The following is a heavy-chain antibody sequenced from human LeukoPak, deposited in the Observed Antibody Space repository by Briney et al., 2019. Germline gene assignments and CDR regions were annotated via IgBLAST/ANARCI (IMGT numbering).Heavy chain of an antibody. CDR2: ISWNSGSI. CDR1: GFTFDDYA. J-gene: IGHJ4*02. Sequence: GGSLRLSCAASGFTFDDYAMHWVRQAPGKGLEWVSGISWNSGSIGYADSVKGRFTISRDNAKNSLYLQMNSLRAEDTALYYCAKGSGSYYFDYWGQGTLVTVSS. V-gene: IGHV3-9*01. CDR3: AKGSGSYYFDY. D-gene: IGHD3-10*01.